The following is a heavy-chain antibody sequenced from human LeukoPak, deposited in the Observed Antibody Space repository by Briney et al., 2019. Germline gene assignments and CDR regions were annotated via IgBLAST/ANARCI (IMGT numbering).Heavy chain of an antibody. Sequence: GGSLRLSCAASGFTFSSYWMHWVRQAPGKGLVWVSRINSDGSTTSYADSVKGRFTISRDNAKKTLYLQMNSLRAEDTAIYYCARGYSSDYRIDYWGHGTLVTVSS. CDR2: INSDGSTT. J-gene: IGHJ4*01. D-gene: IGHD5-18*01. V-gene: IGHV3-74*01. CDR1: GFTFSSYW. CDR3: ARGYSSDYRIDY.